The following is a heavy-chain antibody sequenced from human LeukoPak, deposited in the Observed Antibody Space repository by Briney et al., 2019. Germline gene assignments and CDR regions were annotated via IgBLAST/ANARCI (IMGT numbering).Heavy chain of an antibody. D-gene: IGHD2-2*01. CDR3: VSPHSRQIDDASARD. CDR1: GYNFSTYW. Sequence: GESLKISCKGSGYNFSTYWIGWVRQRPGKGLEWMGIIYPGDSDTRYRPSLQGQVTISADKCINTAYLQWSTLRAADSALYYCVSPHSRQIDDASARDWGQGTLVTVSS. V-gene: IGHV5-51*01. CDR2: IYPGDSDT. J-gene: IGHJ4*02.